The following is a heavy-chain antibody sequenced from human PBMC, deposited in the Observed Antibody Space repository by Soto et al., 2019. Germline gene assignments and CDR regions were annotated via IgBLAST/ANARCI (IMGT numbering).Heavy chain of an antibody. V-gene: IGHV4-30-2*01. D-gene: IGHD2-15*01. CDR1: GFSIGSGDYS. CDR2: IYHRGNT. Sequence: QLQLQESGSGLVKPSQTLSLTCTVSGFSIGSGDYSWSWIRQPPGKGLEWLGYIYHRGNTYYNPSLESRLTMSADRSKHQLSLSLRSVTAADTAMYYCVSSKKNMVAGPKWFDPWGQGILVIVSS. J-gene: IGHJ5*02. CDR3: VSSKKNMVAGPKWFDP.